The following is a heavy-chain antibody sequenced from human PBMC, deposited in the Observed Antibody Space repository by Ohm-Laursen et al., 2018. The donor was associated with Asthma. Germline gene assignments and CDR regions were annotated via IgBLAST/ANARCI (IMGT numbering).Heavy chain of an antibody. D-gene: IGHD3-3*01. CDR2: GGSYYDGGLK. CDR3: ARDVMEWYLPAFDF. CDR1: GFTFRNYD. Sequence: SLRLSCSASGFTFRNYDMHWVRQAPGKGLEWVAVGGSYYDGGLKYYADSVNGRFTVSRDDSKNTLYLQMNSLRPDDTAVYYCARDVMEWYLPAFDFWGQGTLVTVSS. V-gene: IGHV3-30-3*01. J-gene: IGHJ4*02.